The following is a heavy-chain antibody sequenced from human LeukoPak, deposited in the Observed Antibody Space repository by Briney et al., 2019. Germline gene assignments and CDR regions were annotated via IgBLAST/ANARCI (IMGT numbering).Heavy chain of an antibody. V-gene: IGHV3-23*01. D-gene: IGHD6-13*01. J-gene: IGHJ4*02. CDR3: AKEDDSSWYGY. Sequence: GGSLRLSCAASGFTFSNYAMSWVRQAPGKGLEWVSAISGSGGSTFYADSVKGRFTISRDNSKDTLYLQMNSLRAEDTAVYYCAKEDDSSWYGYWGQGTLITVPS. CDR2: ISGSGGST. CDR1: GFTFSNYA.